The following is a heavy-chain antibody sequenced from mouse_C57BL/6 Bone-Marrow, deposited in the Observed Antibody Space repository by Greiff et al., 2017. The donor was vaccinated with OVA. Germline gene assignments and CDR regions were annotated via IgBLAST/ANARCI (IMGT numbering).Heavy chain of an antibody. CDR3: ARDYYGSSYRGYWYFDV. J-gene: IGHJ1*03. V-gene: IGHV1-58*01. Sequence: EVQLQESGAELVRPGSSVKMSCKTSGYTFTSYGINWVKQRPGQGLEWIGYIYIGNGYTEYNEKFKGKATLTSDTSSSTAYMQLSSLTSEDSAIYFCARDYYGSSYRGYWYFDVWGTGTTVTVSS. CDR2: IYIGNGYT. CDR1: GYTFTSYG. D-gene: IGHD1-1*01.